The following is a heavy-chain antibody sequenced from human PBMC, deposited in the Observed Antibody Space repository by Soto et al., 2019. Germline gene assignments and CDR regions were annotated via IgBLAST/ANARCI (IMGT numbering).Heavy chain of an antibody. D-gene: IGHD6-13*01. CDR2: INQSGSS. CDR3: ARERRVVGGYSSSWYDYFDS. Sequence: PSETLSLAYSVDGGSYSTYFWTWVRQPPGKGLEWIGEINQSGSSSYNPSLESRVSISVDTSKKQFSLKLSSVTAADTAVYYCARERRVVGGYSSSWYDYFDSWGPGTLVSLSS. J-gene: IGHJ4*02. V-gene: IGHV4-34*01. CDR1: GGSYSTYF.